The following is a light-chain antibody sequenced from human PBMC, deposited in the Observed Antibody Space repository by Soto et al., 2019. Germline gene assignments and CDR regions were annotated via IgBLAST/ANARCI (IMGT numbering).Light chain of an antibody. CDR1: QSISRW. J-gene: IGKJ1*01. CDR2: DGS. Sequence: DIRLTQWPATLPASPGDSGTSNFRGSQSISRWLAWYPQKPGKAPKLLIYDGSSLESGVPSRFRGSGSGTEFTLTISSLQPDDFATYYCKQYNSYWKFGQGTKVDIK. CDR3: KQYNSYWK. V-gene: IGKV1-5*01.